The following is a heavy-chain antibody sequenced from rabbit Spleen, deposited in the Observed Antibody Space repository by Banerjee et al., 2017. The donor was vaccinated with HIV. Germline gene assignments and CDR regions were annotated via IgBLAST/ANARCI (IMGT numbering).Heavy chain of an antibody. CDR3: ARDGAGGSYFAL. J-gene: IGHJ3*01. D-gene: IGHD8-1*01. CDR1: GISFGISDY. CDR2: IDAGSSDFT. Sequence: QSLEESGGGLVQPEGSLTLTCTASGISFGISDYMCWVRQAPGKGLEWIACIDAGSSDFTYHASWAKGRFTISKTSSTTVTLQMTRLTAADTATYFCARDGAGGSYFALWGQGTLVTVS. V-gene: IGHV1S40*01.